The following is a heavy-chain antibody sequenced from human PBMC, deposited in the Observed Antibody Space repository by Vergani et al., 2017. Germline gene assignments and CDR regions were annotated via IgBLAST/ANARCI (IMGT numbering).Heavy chain of an antibody. J-gene: IGHJ5*02. CDR2: ISYDGTNK. D-gene: IGHD3-22*01. Sequence: QVQLVESGGGVVQPGRSLRLSCAASGFAFNSHAFHWVRQVPGKGLEWVAVISYDGTNKYYADSVEGRFTISSDNSKNTRYLQMNSLRPEDTAVYYGVRDRYYFDSSGYQKGNWFDPWGQGTLVTVSS. CDR1: GFAFNSHA. V-gene: IGHV3-30*01. CDR3: VRDRYYFDSSGYQKGNWFDP.